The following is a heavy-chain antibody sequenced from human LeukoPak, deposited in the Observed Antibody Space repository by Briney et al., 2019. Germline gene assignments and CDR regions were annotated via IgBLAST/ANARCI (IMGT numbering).Heavy chain of an antibody. Sequence: PSETLSLTCTVSGGSISSYYWSWIRQPAGKGLEWIGRIYTSGSTNYNPSLKSRVTMSVDTSKNQFSLKLSSVTAADTAVYYCARAPRYCSGGSCYSTFDYRGQGTLVTVSS. CDR1: GGSISSYY. CDR2: IYTSGST. J-gene: IGHJ4*02. CDR3: ARAPRYCSGGSCYSTFDY. V-gene: IGHV4-4*07. D-gene: IGHD2-15*01.